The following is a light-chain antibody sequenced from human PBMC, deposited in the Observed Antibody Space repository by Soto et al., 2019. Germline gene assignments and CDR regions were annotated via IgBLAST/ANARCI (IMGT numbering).Light chain of an antibody. CDR3: SSYTSSSPYVV. Sequence: QSVLTQPASVSGSPGQSITISCTGTSSDVGGYNYVTWYQQHPGKAPKLMIYDVSNRPSGVSNRFSGSKSANTASLTNSGLQAEDVADYYCSSYTSSSPYVVFGGGTKLTVL. CDR1: SSDVGGYNY. J-gene: IGLJ2*01. V-gene: IGLV2-14*01. CDR2: DVS.